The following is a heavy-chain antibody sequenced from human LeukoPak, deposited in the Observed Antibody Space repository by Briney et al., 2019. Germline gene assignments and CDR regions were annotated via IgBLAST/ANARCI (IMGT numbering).Heavy chain of an antibody. CDR1: GFTFSSYG. CDR3: AKDRATYYDTSGLDY. Sequence: GGSLRLSCAASGFTFSSYGMHWVRQAPGKGLEWVAFLRYDGSDKNYADSVEGRFIISRDNSKNTLYLQMNSLRAEDTAVFYCAKDRATYYDTSGLDYWGQGTLVTVSS. D-gene: IGHD3-22*01. J-gene: IGHJ4*02. V-gene: IGHV3-30*02. CDR2: LRYDGSDK.